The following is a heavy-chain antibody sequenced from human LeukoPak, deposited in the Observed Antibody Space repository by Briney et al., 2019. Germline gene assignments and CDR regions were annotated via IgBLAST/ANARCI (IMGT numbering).Heavy chain of an antibody. V-gene: IGHV3-74*01. CDR1: GFTFNTYW. Sequence: GGALRLSCAASGFTFNTYWMHWVRQAPGKGLVWVSRIDNDGSSTIYADSVKGRFTISRDNAKNTVYLQMNSLRAEDTAVYYCAREKGDYALYYYYGMDVWGQGPTVTVSS. CDR3: AREKGDYALYYYYGMDV. CDR2: IDNDGSST. D-gene: IGHD4-17*01. J-gene: IGHJ6*02.